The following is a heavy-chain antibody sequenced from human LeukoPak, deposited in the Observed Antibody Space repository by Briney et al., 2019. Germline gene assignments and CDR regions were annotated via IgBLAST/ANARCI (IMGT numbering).Heavy chain of an antibody. V-gene: IGHV3-48*02. CDR1: GFTFSTYA. Sequence: GGSLRLSCAASGFTFSTYAMNWVRQAPGKGLEWVSHISSGSTTIYYADSVKGRFTISRDNAKSSLYLQMNSLRDEDTAVYYCAKDGWGSFDYWGQGTLVTVSS. CDR3: AKDGWGSFDY. D-gene: IGHD3-16*01. CDR2: ISSGSTTI. J-gene: IGHJ4*02.